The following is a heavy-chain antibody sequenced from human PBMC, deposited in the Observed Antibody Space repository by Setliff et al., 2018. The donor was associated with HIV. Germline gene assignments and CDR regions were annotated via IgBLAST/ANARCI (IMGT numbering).Heavy chain of an antibody. CDR2: IFHNGST. D-gene: IGHD3-22*01. CDR3: AGAFDSSAPWIDL. V-gene: IGHV4-39*07. J-gene: IGHJ5*02. Sequence: PSETLSLTCTVSGGPVSRSSYYWGWLRQSPGKGLEWMGSIFHNGSTFYNPSLRSRLILSVDTSKNQFSLKLTSVTAADTAVYYCAGAFDSSAPWIDLWAQGTLVTVSS. CDR1: GGPVSRSSYY.